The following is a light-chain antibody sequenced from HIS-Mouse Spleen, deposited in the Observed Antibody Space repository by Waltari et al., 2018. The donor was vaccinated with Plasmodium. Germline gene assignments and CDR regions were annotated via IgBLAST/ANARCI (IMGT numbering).Light chain of an antibody. V-gene: IGLV3-10*01. Sequence: SYELTQPPSVSVSPGQTARITCSGDALPKKYAYWYQRKSGQAPVLVIYEDSKRPSGIAERVSGSSSWKRATLTISVAHVEDEADYYCYATDSSGNHLWVCGGGTKLTVL. CDR3: YATDSSGNHLWV. CDR1: ALPKKY. CDR2: EDS. J-gene: IGLJ3*02.